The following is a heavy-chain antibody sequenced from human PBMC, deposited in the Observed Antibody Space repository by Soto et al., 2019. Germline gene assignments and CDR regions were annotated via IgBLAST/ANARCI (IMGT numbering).Heavy chain of an antibody. V-gene: IGHV1-24*01. Sequence: ASVKVSCKVSGYTLTELSMHWVRQAPGKGLEWMGGFDPEDGETIYAQKFQGRVTMTEDTSTDTAYMELSSLRSEDTAVYYCATLIEVKRQPSNWFDPWGQGTLVTVSS. J-gene: IGHJ5*02. CDR1: GYTLTELS. D-gene: IGHD6-19*01. CDR3: ATLIEVKRQPSNWFDP. CDR2: FDPEDGET.